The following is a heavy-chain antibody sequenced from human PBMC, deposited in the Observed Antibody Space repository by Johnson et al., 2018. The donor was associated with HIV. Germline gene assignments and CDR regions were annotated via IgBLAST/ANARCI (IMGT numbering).Heavy chain of an antibody. V-gene: IGHV3-66*01. J-gene: IGHJ3*02. CDR1: GFPFSNAW. D-gene: IGHD2-21*02. Sequence: EVQLVESGGGVVQPGRSLRLSCRASGFPFSNAWMNWVRQAPGKGLVWVSVIYSGGTTDYSDSVKGRFTISRDNSKNTVYLQMNSLRVEDTAVYYCARDPHIVVVTIIDTTMNAFDICGQGKMVTVSS. CDR3: ARDPHIVVVTIIDTTMNAFDI. CDR2: IYSGGTT.